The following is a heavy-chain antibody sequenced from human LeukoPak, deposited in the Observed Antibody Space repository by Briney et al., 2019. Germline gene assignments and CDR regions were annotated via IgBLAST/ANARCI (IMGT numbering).Heavy chain of an antibody. CDR2: IVVGSGNT. V-gene: IGHV1-58*01. J-gene: IGHJ4*02. CDR1: GFTFTSSA. D-gene: IGHD3-3*01. CDR3: AAKEYYDFWSGSLPPDY. Sequence: SVKVSCKASGFTFTSSAVQWVRQARGQRLEWIGWIVVGSGNTNYAQKFQERVTITRDMSTSTACMELSSLRSEDTAVYYCAAKEYYDFWSGSLPPDYWGQGTLVTVSS.